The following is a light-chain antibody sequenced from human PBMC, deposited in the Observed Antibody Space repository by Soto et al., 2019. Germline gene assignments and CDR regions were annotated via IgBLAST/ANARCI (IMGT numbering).Light chain of an antibody. J-gene: IGLJ1*01. CDR1: SSNFGAGHD. V-gene: IGLV1-40*01. Sequence: QSVLTQPPSVSGAPGQRVTISCTGSSSNFGAGHDVHWYQQLPGTAPRLLIYSNSNRPSGVPARFSGSRSGISASLAITGLQAEDEANYYCVSYTTSASYVFGTGTKLTVL. CDR2: SNS. CDR3: VSYTTSASYV.